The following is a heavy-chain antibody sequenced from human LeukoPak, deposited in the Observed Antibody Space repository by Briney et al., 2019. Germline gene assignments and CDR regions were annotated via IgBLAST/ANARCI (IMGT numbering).Heavy chain of an antibody. CDR3: ARGSGSGTFFDY. J-gene: IGHJ4*02. D-gene: IGHD6-25*01. V-gene: IGHV2-70*04. Sequence: SGPTLVNPTQTLTLACTFSGFSLTTNQIRVSWIRQPPGKALEWLARIDWDDDKFYRTSLKTRLTISQDTSKNQVVLTMTNMDPVDTATYYCARGSGSGTFFDYWGQGTQVTVSS. CDR1: GFSLTTNQIR. CDR2: IDWDDDK.